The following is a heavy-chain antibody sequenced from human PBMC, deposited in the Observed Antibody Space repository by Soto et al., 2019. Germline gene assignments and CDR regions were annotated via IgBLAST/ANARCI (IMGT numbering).Heavy chain of an antibody. CDR2: ISAHNGNT. V-gene: IGHV1-18*01. CDR3: ARGRYGDY. J-gene: IGHJ4*02. Sequence: QVHLVQSGAEVKKPGASVKVSCKGSGYAFTTYGITWVRQAPGQGLEWMGWISAHNGNTNYAQQLQGRVTVTRATSTSTAYMELRSLRYDDTAVYYCARGRYGDYWGEGALVTVSS. D-gene: IGHD1-1*01. CDR1: GYAFTTYG.